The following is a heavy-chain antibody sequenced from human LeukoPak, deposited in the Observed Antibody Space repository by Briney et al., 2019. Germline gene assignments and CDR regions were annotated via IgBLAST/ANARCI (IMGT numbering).Heavy chain of an antibody. CDR1: GLTFINHG. CDR2: IPYDGANK. Sequence: GGSLRLSCTASGLTFINHGMHWVRQAPGKGLEWWAFIPYDGANKYYADSVKGRFTISRDTSKNMLSLQMSSLSAEDTALYYCVNGCDSRGYFCYFDYWGQGALVTVSS. V-gene: IGHV3-30*02. D-gene: IGHD3-22*01. J-gene: IGHJ4*02. CDR3: VNGCDSRGYFCYFDY.